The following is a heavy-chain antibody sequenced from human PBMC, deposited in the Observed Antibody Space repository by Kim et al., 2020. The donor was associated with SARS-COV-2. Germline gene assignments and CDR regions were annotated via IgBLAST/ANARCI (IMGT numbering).Heavy chain of an antibody. Sequence: SETLSLTCTVSGGSISSSSYYWGWIRQPPGKGLEWIGSIYYSGSTYYNPSLKSRVTISVDTSKNQFSLKLSSVTAADTAVYYCASWIPHFDYWGQGTLVTVSS. CDR1: GGSISSSSYY. D-gene: IGHD5-18*01. J-gene: IGHJ4*02. CDR2: IYYSGST. CDR3: ASWIPHFDY. V-gene: IGHV4-39*01.